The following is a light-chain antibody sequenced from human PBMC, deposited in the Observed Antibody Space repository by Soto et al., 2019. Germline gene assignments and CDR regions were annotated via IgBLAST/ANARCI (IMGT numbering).Light chain of an antibody. CDR1: QDVSIF. V-gene: IGKV3-11*02. CDR2: DAS. J-gene: IGKJ2*01. Sequence: EILLAQSPATLSLSPGERATLSCKASQDVSIFLDWYKQKPGPAPRLLIHDASNRATGVPARFSGSGSGRDFTLTITSLEPEDFAVYYCQQRSTWLYTFGQGTKLEV. CDR3: QQRSTWLYT.